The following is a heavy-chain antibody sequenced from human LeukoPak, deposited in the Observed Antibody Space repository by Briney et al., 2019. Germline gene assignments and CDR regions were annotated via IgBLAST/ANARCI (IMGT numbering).Heavy chain of an antibody. D-gene: IGHD2-15*01. J-gene: IGHJ4*02. V-gene: IGHV4-59*01. CDR2: IYYSGST. CDR3: AREVGYCSGGSCYSYFDY. Sequence: SETLSLTCTASGGSISSYYWSWIRQPPGKGLEWIGYIYYSGSTNYNASLTNRVTISVDTSKNQFSLKLSSVTAADTAVYYCAREVGYCSGGSCYSYFDYWGQGTLVTVSS. CDR1: GGSISSYY.